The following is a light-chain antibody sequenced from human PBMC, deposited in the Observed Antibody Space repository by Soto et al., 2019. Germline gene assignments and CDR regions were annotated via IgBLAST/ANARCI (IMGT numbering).Light chain of an antibody. CDR2: SVS. CDR3: MQGTHWPRT. V-gene: IGKV2-30*02. CDR1: LSLVHSDGSTY. J-gene: IGKJ1*01. Sequence: VLFQSPVAIAILFGRPAYISCSSSLSLVHSDGSTYQNGFQQRPRQPPRRLLYSVSNRDSGVADKFSGSAAGTNVTLNTSWVVAEDVGVDYCMQGTHWPRTFGQGTKVDIK.